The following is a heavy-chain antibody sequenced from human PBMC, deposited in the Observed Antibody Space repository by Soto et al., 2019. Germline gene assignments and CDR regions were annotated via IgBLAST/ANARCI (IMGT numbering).Heavy chain of an antibody. D-gene: IGHD3-10*01. J-gene: IGHJ2*01. CDR1: VFTFSSYA. V-gene: IGHV3-30-3*01. CDR2: ISYDGSKK. CDR3: ARPLWRDYFSRGYFER. Sequence: QVQLVESGGGVVQPGRSLILSCAASVFTFSSYAIHWVPQAPGKGLEWVAVISYDGSKKYYPDSLKGRFTISREKSKSTLYMHMNSLIDEERAVYCCARPLWRDYFSRGYFERWCRGTLVYVSS.